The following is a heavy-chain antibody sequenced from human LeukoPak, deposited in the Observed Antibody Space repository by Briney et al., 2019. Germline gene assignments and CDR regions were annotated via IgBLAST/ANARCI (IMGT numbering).Heavy chain of an antibody. CDR2: TYYSGSA. CDR1: GGSISSYY. CDR3: ARGGSRDGYNRPLDY. Sequence: SETLSLTCAVSGGSISSYYWGWIRQPPGKGLEWIGYTYYSGSANYSPSLKSRVTMSVDTSKNQFSLRLNSVTAADTAVYYCARGGSRDGYNRPLDYWGQGTLVTVSS. J-gene: IGHJ4*02. D-gene: IGHD5-24*01. V-gene: IGHV4-59*01.